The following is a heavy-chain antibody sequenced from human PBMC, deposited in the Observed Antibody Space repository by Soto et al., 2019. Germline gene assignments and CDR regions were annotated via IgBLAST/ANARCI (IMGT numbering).Heavy chain of an antibody. CDR1: GYSFTSYW. CDR3: ARHNPSYYYDSSGYYYGYYYGMDV. Sequence: GESLKISCKGSGYSFTSYWIGWVRQMPGKGLEWMGIIYPGDSDTRYSPSFQGQVAISADKSISTAYLQWSSLKASDTAMYYCARHNPSYYYDSSGYYYGYYYGMDVWGQGTTVTVSS. D-gene: IGHD3-22*01. CDR2: IYPGDSDT. J-gene: IGHJ6*02. V-gene: IGHV5-51*01.